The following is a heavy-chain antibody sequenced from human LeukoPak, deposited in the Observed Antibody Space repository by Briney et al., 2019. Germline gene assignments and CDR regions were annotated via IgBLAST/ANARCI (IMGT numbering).Heavy chain of an antibody. D-gene: IGHD2-2*01. V-gene: IGHV3-15*01. CDR2: IKNKTNGGTT. CDR3: ARGLCTSTGCYQGPFDF. Sequence: GGSLRLSCEASGFIFSSAWMTWVRQAPGKGLEWVGHIKNKTNGGTTDYAAPVKGRFSISRDDSKKTLYLQMNRLRTEDTAVYYCARGLCTSTGCYQGPFDFWGQGTLVTVSS. J-gene: IGHJ4*02. CDR1: GFIFSSAW.